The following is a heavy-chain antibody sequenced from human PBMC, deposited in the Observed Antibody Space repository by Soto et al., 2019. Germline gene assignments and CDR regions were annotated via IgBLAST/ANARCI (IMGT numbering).Heavy chain of an antibody. Sequence: QVQLQESGPGLVKPSQTLSLTCTVSGGSISSGDYYWSWIRQPPGKGLEWIGYIYYSGSTYYNPSLKSRVTISVDTSKNQSSLKLSSVTAADTAVYYCASAHFGVVYAIDYWGQGTLVTVSS. J-gene: IGHJ4*02. CDR3: ASAHFGVVYAIDY. V-gene: IGHV4-30-4*01. CDR1: GGSISSGDYY. D-gene: IGHD2-8*02. CDR2: IYYSGST.